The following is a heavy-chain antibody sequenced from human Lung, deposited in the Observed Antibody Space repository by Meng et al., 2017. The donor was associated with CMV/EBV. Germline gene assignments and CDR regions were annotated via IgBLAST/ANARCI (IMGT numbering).Heavy chain of an antibody. CDR3: ARGSGSLEH. CDR1: GFTFGDYA. J-gene: IGHJ6*02. Sequence: GGSXRLXCTASGFTFGDYAMTWVRQAPGKRLEWIGFIRNRTRGGTTEYAASVKGRFSILRDDSKSIAYLQMDSVKSEDTGVYFCARGSGSLEHWGQGATVTVSS. D-gene: IGHD3-10*01. V-gene: IGHV3-49*04. CDR2: IRNRTRGGTT.